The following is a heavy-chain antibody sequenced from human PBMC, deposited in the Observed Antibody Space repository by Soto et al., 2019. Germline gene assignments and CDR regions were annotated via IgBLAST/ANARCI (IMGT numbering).Heavy chain of an antibody. V-gene: IGHV3-23*01. D-gene: IGHD6-19*01. CDR3: GKERRGSGWSVCNF. Sequence: GGSLRLSCTASGFPFSHYAMNWVRQGPGTRLEWVAGISGSGDSARYADSVRGRFTISRDNSRGTLYLQMNSLRVDDTAVYYCGKERRGSGWSVCNFWGQGALVTVS. CDR2: ISGSGDSA. CDR1: GFPFSHYA. J-gene: IGHJ4*02.